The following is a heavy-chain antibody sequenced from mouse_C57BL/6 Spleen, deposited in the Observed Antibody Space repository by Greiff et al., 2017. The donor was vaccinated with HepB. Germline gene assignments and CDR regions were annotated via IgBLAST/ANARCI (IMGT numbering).Heavy chain of an antibody. V-gene: IGHV3-6*01. CDR3: ASNYGSREYYFDY. CDR2: ISYDGSN. J-gene: IGHJ2*01. CDR1: GYSITSGYY. Sequence: VQLKQSGPGLVKPSQSLSLTCSVTGYSITSGYYWNWIRQFPGNKLEWMGYISYDGSNNYNPSLKNRISITRDTSKNQFFLKLNSVTTEDTATYYCASNYGSREYYFDYWGQGTTLTVSS. D-gene: IGHD1-1*01.